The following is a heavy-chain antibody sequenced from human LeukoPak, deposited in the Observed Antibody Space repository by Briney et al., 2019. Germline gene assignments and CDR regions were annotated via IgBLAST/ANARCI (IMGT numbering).Heavy chain of an antibody. CDR3: ARPYYYDSRIDP. CDR2: FYYSGST. CDR1: GGSISSGDYY. D-gene: IGHD3-22*01. Sequence: SETLSLTCTVSGGSISSGDYYWSWIRQPPGKGLEWIGYFYYSGSTYYNPSLKSRVTISVDTSKNQFSLKPSSVTAADTAVYYCARPYYYDSRIDPWGQGTLVTVSS. J-gene: IGHJ5*02. V-gene: IGHV4-30-4*01.